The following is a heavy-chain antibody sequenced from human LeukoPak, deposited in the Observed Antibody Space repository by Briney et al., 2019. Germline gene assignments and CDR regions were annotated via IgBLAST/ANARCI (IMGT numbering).Heavy chain of an antibody. CDR3: VKGSSSSRPYYFDY. CDR2: ISGSGGST. D-gene: IGHD6-6*01. V-gene: IGHV3-23*01. J-gene: IGHJ4*02. Sequence: GGSLRLSCAASGFTFSSYAMSWVLQAPGKGLEWVSAISGSGGSTYYADSVKGRFTISRDNSKNTLYLQMNSLRAEDTAVYYCVKGSSSSRPYYFDYWGQGTLVTVSS. CDR1: GFTFSSYA.